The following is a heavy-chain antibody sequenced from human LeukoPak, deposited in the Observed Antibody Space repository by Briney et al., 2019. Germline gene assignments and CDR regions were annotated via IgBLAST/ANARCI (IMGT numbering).Heavy chain of an antibody. CDR3: AKPYRITGTRSGFDY. Sequence: PGGSLRLSCGASGFTFRNYGMHWVRRAPGKGLEWVAIIWYDGSNKYYADSVKGRFTISRDNSKNTLYLQMNSLRAEDTAVYYCAKPYRITGTRSGFDYWGQGTLVTVSS. CDR1: GFTFRNYG. V-gene: IGHV3-30*02. D-gene: IGHD1-20*01. J-gene: IGHJ4*02. CDR2: IWYDGSNK.